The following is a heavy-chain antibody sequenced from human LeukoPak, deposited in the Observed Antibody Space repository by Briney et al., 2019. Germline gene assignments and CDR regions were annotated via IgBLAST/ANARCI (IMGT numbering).Heavy chain of an antibody. CDR2: LDPSDSYT. J-gene: IGHJ5*02. CDR1: GYSFTSYW. D-gene: IGHD2-2*01. CDR3: ARRSCSSTSCYVRWFDP. V-gene: IGHV5-10-1*01. Sequence: GESLRISCKGSGYSFTSYWINWVRPMPGKGLEWMGRLDPSDSYTNYSPSLQGHVTISADKSISTAYLQWSSLKASDTAVYYCARRSCSSTSCYVRWFDPWGQGTLVTVSS.